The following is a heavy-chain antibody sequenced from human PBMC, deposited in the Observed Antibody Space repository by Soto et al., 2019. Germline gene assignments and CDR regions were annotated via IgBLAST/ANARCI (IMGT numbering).Heavy chain of an antibody. J-gene: IGHJ6*02. V-gene: IGHV1-69*12. CDR3: TRCGMRYHSTGYYLGIDGMDV. CDR2: TIPMFGTT. Sequence: QVQLVQSGAEVKKPESSVRVSCKASGGTFNSYAITWVRQAPGQGLEWVGGTIPMFGTTNYAEKFQGRVTITADESTNTAYMELSSLRSEDTAVYYCTRCGMRYHSTGYYLGIDGMDVWGQGTTVIVSS. D-gene: IGHD3-22*01. CDR1: GGTFNSYA.